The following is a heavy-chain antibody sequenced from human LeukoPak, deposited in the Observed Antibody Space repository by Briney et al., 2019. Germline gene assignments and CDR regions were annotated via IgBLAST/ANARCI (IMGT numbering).Heavy chain of an antibody. CDR3: AKSWAPGYCSSTTCYNFDY. D-gene: IGHD2-2*02. V-gene: IGHV4-59*04. CDR2: IYYSGRT. CDR1: GFTFSDYY. Sequence: PGGSLRLSCAASGFTFSDYYMSWIRQAPGKGLEWIGYIYYSGRTYYNPSLKSRVTISVDTSKNEFSLKLSSVTAADTAVYYCAKSWAPGYCSSTTCYNFDYWGQGTLVTVSS. J-gene: IGHJ4*02.